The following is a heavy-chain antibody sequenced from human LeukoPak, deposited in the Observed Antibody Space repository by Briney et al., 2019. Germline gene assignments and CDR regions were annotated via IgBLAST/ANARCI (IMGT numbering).Heavy chain of an antibody. CDR3: ARRYVAATVDY. J-gene: IGHJ4*02. CDR2: ISGSGGST. V-gene: IGHV3-23*01. CDR1: GFTFSSYA. Sequence: GGSLRLSCAASGFTFSSYAMSWVRQAPGKGLEWASAISGSGGSTYYADSVKGRFTISRDNAKNSLYLQMNSLRAEDTAVYYCARRYVAATVDYWGQGTLVTVSS. D-gene: IGHD3-9*01.